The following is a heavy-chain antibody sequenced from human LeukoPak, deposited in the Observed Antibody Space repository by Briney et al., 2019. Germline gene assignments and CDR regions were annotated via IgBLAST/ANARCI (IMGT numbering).Heavy chain of an antibody. J-gene: IGHJ6*03. Sequence: PGGSLRLSCAASGFTFSSYNMKWVRQAPGKGLEWVSSISTSSSYIYYADSVKGRFTISRDNAKNSLNLQMNSLRVEDTAVYYCARVPRILYVMDVWGKGTTVTVSS. D-gene: IGHD2-8*01. CDR2: ISTSSSYI. CDR3: ARVPRILYVMDV. V-gene: IGHV3-21*04. CDR1: GFTFSSYN.